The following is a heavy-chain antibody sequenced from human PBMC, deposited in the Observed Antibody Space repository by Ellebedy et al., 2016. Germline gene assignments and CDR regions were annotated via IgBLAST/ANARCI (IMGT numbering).Heavy chain of an antibody. Sequence: GGSLRLXXATSGFTFSDYYMSWIRQAPGKGLEWISYISSSGRTIYYADSVMGRFTISRDNAKRSLYLQMNSLRAEDTAVYYCARSGYDFWNGLYYFDYWGQGTLVTVSS. CDR3: ARSGYDFWNGLYYFDY. J-gene: IGHJ4*02. CDR1: GFTFSDYY. V-gene: IGHV3-11*01. CDR2: ISSSGRTI. D-gene: IGHD3-3*01.